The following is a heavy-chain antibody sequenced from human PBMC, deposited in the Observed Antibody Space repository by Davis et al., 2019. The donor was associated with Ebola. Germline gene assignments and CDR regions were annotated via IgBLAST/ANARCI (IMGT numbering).Heavy chain of an antibody. V-gene: IGHV4-34*01. CDR1: GGSFTAYF. Sequence: MPSETLSLTCAVYGGSFTAYFWSWIRQPPGKGLEWIGEISHGGVSDYNPSLRSRVTISVDTSKNQFSLKMNPVTAADTAVYYCARTTKTSISDSGLGYTYFDHWSQGTLVTVSS. D-gene: IGHD1-1*01. CDR2: ISHGGVS. CDR3: ARTTKTSISDSGLGYTYFDH. J-gene: IGHJ5*02.